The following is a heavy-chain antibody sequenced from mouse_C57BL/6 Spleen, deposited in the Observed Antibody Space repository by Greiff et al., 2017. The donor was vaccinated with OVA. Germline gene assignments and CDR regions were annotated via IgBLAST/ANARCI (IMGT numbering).Heavy chain of an antibody. CDR1: GYTFTSYW. Sequence: QVQLKQPGAELVRPGSSVKLSCKASGYTFTSYWMHWVKQRPIQGLEWIGNIDPSDSETHYNQKFKDKATLTVDKSSSTAYMQLSSLTSEDSAVYYCARLGDYHYFDYWGQGTTLTVSS. D-gene: IGHD2-4*01. V-gene: IGHV1-52*01. CDR3: ARLGDYHYFDY. J-gene: IGHJ2*01. CDR2: IDPSDSET.